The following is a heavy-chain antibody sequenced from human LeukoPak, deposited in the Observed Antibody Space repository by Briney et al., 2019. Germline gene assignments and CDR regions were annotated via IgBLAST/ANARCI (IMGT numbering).Heavy chain of an antibody. Sequence: PSQTLSLTCAVSGGSISSGGYSWSWIRQPPGKGLEWIGYIYHSGSTYYNPSLKSRVTISVDTSKNQFSLKLSSVTAADTAVYYCARGLGSMAPDYWGQGTLVTVSS. CDR3: ARGLGSMAPDY. J-gene: IGHJ4*02. V-gene: IGHV4-30-2*05. CDR2: IYHSGST. CDR1: GGSISSGGYS. D-gene: IGHD2/OR15-2a*01.